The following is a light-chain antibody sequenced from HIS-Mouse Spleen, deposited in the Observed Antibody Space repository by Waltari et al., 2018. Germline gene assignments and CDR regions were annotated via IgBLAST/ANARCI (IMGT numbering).Light chain of an antibody. CDR1: PLPKKY. Sequence: SYELTQPPSVSGSPGQTARITCSGDPLPKKYAYWYQQKSGQAPALVIYEDSKRPSGIPGRVSGSSSGTMATLTISGAQVEDEADYYCYSTDSSGNHRVFGGGTKLTVL. CDR2: EDS. V-gene: IGLV3-10*01. CDR3: YSTDSSGNHRV. J-gene: IGLJ2*01.